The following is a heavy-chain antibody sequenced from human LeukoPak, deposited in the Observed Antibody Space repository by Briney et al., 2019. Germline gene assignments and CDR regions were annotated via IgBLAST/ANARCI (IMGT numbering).Heavy chain of an antibody. D-gene: IGHD2-8*02. CDR3: ARVLVYYYGMDV. J-gene: IGHJ6*04. CDR2: IYYSGSN. CDR1: GGSSSSYY. Sequence: SETLSLKGTGSGGSSSSYYWSWIRPRPGNGLEWIGYIYYSGSNKYNPSLRSGVTISVDTSKNQFSLKLSSVTAADTAVYYCARVLVYYYGMDVWGKGTTVTVSS. V-gene: IGHV4-59*01.